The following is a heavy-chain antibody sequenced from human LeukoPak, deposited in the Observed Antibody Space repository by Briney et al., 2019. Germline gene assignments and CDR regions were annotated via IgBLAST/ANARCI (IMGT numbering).Heavy chain of an antibody. CDR1: GFTFSSYG. CDR3: AKSSTAANLFDY. Sequence: GGSLRLSCAASGFTFSSYGMHWVRQAPGKGLEWVAVISYDGSNKYYADSVKGRFTISRDNSKNTLYLQMNSLRAEDTAVYYCAKSSTAANLFDYWGQGTLVTVSS. V-gene: IGHV3-30*18. D-gene: IGHD2-2*01. CDR2: ISYDGSNK. J-gene: IGHJ4*02.